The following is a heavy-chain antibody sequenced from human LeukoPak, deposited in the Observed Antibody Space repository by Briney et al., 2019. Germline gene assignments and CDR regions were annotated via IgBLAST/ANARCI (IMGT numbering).Heavy chain of an antibody. J-gene: IGHJ5*02. Sequence: ASVKVSCKASGYTFTSYGISWVRQAPGQGLEWMGWISAYNGNTNYAQKLQGRVTMTTDTSTSTAYMELRSLRSDDTAVYYRARGGITMIVVVTDNWFDPWGQGTLVTVSS. V-gene: IGHV1-18*01. CDR2: ISAYNGNT. CDR3: ARGGITMIVVVTDNWFDP. D-gene: IGHD3-22*01. CDR1: GYTFTSYG.